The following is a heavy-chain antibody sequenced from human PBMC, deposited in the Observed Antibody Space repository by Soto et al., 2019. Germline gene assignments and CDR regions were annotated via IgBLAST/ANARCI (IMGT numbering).Heavy chain of an antibody. CDR3: AKALDDFWSGYYTYTCFDY. J-gene: IGHJ4*02. Sequence: PGGSLRLSCAASGFTFSSYAMSWVRQAPGKGLEWVSAISGSGGSTYYADSVKGRFTISRDNSKNTLYLQMNSLRAEDTAVYYCAKALDDFWSGYYTYTCFDYWGQGTLVTVSS. D-gene: IGHD3-3*01. V-gene: IGHV3-23*01. CDR2: ISGSGGST. CDR1: GFTFSSYA.